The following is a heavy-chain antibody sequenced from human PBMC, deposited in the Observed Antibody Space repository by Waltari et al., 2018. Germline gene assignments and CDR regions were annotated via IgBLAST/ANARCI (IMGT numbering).Heavy chain of an antibody. CDR2: INHSGST. V-gene: IGHV4-34*02. Sequence: QVQLQQWGAGLLKPSETLSLTCAVYGGSFSGYYWSWIRQPPGKGLEWIGEINHSGSTNYNPSLKRRVTISVDTSKNQFSLKVNSVTAADTAVYYCARGYCSGDSCSVYFDYWGQGTLVTVSS. D-gene: IGHD2-15*01. J-gene: IGHJ4*02. CDR3: ARGYCSGDSCSVYFDY. CDR1: GGSFSGYY.